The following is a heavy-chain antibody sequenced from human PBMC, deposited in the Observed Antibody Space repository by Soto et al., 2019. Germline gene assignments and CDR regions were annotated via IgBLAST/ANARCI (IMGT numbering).Heavy chain of an antibody. CDR1: RGTFSSST. CDR3: ARGNHRWLQLWYFDL. D-gene: IGHD5-12*01. V-gene: IGHV1-69*12. Sequence: QVQLVQSGAEVKKPGSSVTVSCKASRGTFSSSTISWVRQAPGQGLEWMGGIIPIFGTVNYAQKFQGRVTITADESTSTAYMELTSLRSEDTAVYYCARGNHRWLQLWYFDLWGRGTLVTVSS. CDR2: IIPIFGTV. J-gene: IGHJ2*01.